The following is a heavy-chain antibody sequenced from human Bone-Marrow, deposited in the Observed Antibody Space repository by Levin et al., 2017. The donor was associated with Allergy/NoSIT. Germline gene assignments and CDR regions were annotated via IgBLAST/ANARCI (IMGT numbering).Heavy chain of an antibody. CDR2: IDPSDSYT. D-gene: IGHD2-2*01. CDR1: GYSFTSYW. J-gene: IGHJ3*02. V-gene: IGHV5-10-1*01. Sequence: GESLKISCKGSGYSFTSYWISWVRQMPGKGLEWMGRIDPSDSYTNYSPSFQGHVTISADKSISTAYLQWSSLKASDTAMYYCARRFGWDIVVVPAASPPDAFDIWGQGTMVTVSS. CDR3: ARRFGWDIVVVPAASPPDAFDI.